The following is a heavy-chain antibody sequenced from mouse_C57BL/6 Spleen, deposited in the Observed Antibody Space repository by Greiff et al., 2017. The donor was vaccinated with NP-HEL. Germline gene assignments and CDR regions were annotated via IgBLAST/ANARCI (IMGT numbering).Heavy chain of an antibody. Sequence: EVKLMESGGGLVKPGGSLKLSCAASGFTFSDYGMHWVRQAPEKGLEWVAYISSGSSTIYYAATVQGRFTISRDNAKNTLFLQMTSLRSEDTAMYYCARGGLGLLVDYWGQGTTLTVSS. CDR3: ARGGLGLLVDY. V-gene: IGHV5-17*01. CDR2: ISSGSSTI. J-gene: IGHJ2*01. D-gene: IGHD4-1*01. CDR1: GFTFSDYG.